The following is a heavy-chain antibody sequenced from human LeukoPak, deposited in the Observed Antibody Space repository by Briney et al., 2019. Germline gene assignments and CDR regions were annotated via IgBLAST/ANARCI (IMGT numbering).Heavy chain of an antibody. V-gene: IGHV4-59*08. CDR2: IYYSGST. CDR1: GGSISSYY. Sequence: PSETLSLTCTVSGGSISSYYWSWIRQPPGKGLEWIGYIYYSGSTYYNPSLKSRVTISVDTSKNQFSLKLSSVTAADTAVYYCARLRDYHYHYMDVWGKGTTVTISS. CDR3: ARLRDYHYHYMDV. J-gene: IGHJ6*03.